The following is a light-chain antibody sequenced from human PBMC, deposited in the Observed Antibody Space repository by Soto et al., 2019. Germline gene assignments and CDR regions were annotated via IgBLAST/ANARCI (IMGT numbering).Light chain of an antibody. CDR2: DAS. CDR3: QQYKIYSRT. Sequence: IQMTESPSTLSASVGDSVTITFRASQSISILLAWYQQKPGKAPKLLIFDASSLESGVPSRFSGSGSGTEFTLTISSLQPDDFATYYCQQYKIYSRTFGQGTKV. CDR1: QSISIL. J-gene: IGKJ1*01. V-gene: IGKV1-5*01.